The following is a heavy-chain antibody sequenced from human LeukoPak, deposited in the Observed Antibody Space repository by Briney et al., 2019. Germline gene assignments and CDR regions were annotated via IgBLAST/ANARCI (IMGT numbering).Heavy chain of an antibody. Sequence: PGGSLRLSCAASGFTFSSYSMNWVRQAPGKGLEWIGRIYTSGSTNFNPSLKSRVSISLDTSQNQFSLKLSSVTAADTAVYYCAREGAARNFDYWGQGILVTVSS. D-gene: IGHD6-6*01. CDR3: AREGAARNFDY. V-gene: IGHV4-4*08. J-gene: IGHJ4*02. CDR2: IYTSGST. CDR1: GFTFSSYS.